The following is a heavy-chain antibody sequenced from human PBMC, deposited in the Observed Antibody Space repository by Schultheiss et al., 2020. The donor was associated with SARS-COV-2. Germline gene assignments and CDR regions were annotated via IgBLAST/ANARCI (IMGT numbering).Heavy chain of an antibody. CDR3: ARDNLNVPAVQNWFDP. J-gene: IGHJ5*02. CDR1: GFTFSSYD. CDR2: INHRGTT. D-gene: IGHD2-2*01. Sequence: GSLRLSCAASGFTFSSYDMHWVRQASGKGLEWVGEINHRGTTNYNPSLRSRVTISVDTSKNQFSLKLSSVTAADTAVYYCARDNLNVPAVQNWFDPWGQGTLVTVSS. V-gene: IGHV4-34*01.